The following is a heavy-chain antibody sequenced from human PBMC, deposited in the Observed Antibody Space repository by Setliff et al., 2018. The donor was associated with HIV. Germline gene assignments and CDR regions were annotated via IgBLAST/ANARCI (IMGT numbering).Heavy chain of an antibody. J-gene: IGHJ5*02. CDR2: MTPYSGNT. CDR3: VRDSDFYRFDH. CDR1: GDTFTSYD. V-gene: IGHV1-8*02. D-gene: IGHD2-21*02. Sequence: VASVKVSCKTSGDTFTSYDINWVRQAAGHGLEWMGWMTPYSGNTGYAQKFQGRVSMTRNTSISTLYLHMNSLRAEDTAVYYCVRDSDFYRFDHWGQGILVTVSS.